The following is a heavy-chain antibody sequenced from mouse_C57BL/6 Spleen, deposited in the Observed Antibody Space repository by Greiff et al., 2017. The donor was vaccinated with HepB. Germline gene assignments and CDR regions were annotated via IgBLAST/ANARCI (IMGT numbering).Heavy chain of an antibody. D-gene: IGHD1-2*01. CDR3: ARYRITTAYAMDY. V-gene: IGHV7-3*01. CDR1: GFTFTDYY. J-gene: IGHJ4*01. Sequence: EVHLVESGGGLVQPGGSLSLSCAASGFTFTDYYMSWVRQPPGKALEWLGFIRNKANGYTTEYSASVKGRFTISRDNSQSILYLQMNALRAEDSATYYCARYRITTAYAMDYWGQGTSVTVSS. CDR2: IRNKANGYTT.